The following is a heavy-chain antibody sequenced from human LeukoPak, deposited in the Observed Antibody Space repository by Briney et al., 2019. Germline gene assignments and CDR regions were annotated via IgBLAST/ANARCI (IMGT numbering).Heavy chain of an antibody. D-gene: IGHD4/OR15-4a*01. CDR2: IYYSGST. CDR3: ARASTMVLDY. Sequence: PSETLSLTCTVSGGSISSSSYYWGWIRQPPGKGLEWIGSIYYSGSTNYNPSLKSRVTISVDTSKNQFSLKLSSVTAADTAVYYCARASTMVLDYWGQGTLVTVSS. CDR1: GGSISSSSYY. J-gene: IGHJ4*02. V-gene: IGHV4-39*07.